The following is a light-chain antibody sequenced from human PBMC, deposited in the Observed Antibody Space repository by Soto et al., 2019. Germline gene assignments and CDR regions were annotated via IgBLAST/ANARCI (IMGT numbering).Light chain of an antibody. Sequence: ETAMTQCPVTLSVSPGDTATLSCRASQRVSSHLAWYQQKPGQAPRLLIYGASTRATGVPARFSGSRSVTEFTLTISSLEPEDFALYYCQQRSNWITFGQGTRLEIK. V-gene: IGKV3-15*01. CDR3: QQRSNWIT. J-gene: IGKJ5*01. CDR1: QRVSSH. CDR2: GAS.